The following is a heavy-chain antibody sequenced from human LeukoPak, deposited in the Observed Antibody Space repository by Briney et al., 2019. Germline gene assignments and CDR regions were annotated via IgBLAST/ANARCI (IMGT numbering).Heavy chain of an antibody. J-gene: IGHJ1*01. Sequence: ETLSLTCTVSGGSISSYYWSWIRQPPGKGLEWVSVIYSGGTTYYADSVKGRFTISRDNSKNTLHLQMNSLRAEDTAVYYCARDQYSYAHAAHWGQGTLVTVSS. V-gene: IGHV3-66*01. CDR2: IYSGGTT. D-gene: IGHD5-18*01. CDR1: GGSISSYY. CDR3: ARDQYSYAHAAH.